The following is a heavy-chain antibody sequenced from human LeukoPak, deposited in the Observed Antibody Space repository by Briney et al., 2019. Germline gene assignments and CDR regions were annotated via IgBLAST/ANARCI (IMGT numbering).Heavy chain of an antibody. D-gene: IGHD1-26*01. CDR2: IWYDGSNK. CDR1: GFTFSSYG. J-gene: IGHJ4*02. V-gene: IGHV3-33*01. Sequence: GRSLRLSCAASGFTFSSYGMHWVRQAPGKGLEWVAVIWYDGSNKYYADSVKGRFTISRDNSKNTLYLQMNSLRAEDTAVYYCARDLSGSYYLDYWGQGTLVTVSS. CDR3: ARDLSGSYYLDY.